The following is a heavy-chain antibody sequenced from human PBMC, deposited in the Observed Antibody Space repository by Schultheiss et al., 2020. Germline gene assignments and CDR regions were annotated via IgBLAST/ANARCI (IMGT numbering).Heavy chain of an antibody. CDR1: GGSISSGGYS. CDR2: IYHSGST. J-gene: IGHJ4*02. D-gene: IGHD3-22*01. CDR3: AREPVYYDSSGYHELIDY. V-gene: IGHV4-30-2*01. Sequence: SETLSLTCGVSGGSISSGGYSWSWLRQPPGKGLEWTGYIYHSGSTYYNPSLKSRVTISVDTSKNQFSLKLSSVTAADTAVYYCAREPVYYDSSGYHELIDYWGQGALVTVAS.